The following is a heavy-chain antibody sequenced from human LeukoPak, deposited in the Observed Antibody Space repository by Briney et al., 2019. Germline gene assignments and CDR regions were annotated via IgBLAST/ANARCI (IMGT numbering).Heavy chain of an antibody. CDR2: IKSKTDGGTT. V-gene: IGHV3-15*01. Sequence: GGSLRLSCAASGFTFSNAWLNWVRQAPGKGLEWVGHIKSKTDGGTTDYAAPVKGRFTISRDDSKNTLFLQMNSLKTEDTAVYYCTVPWGSGSYYDYWGQGTLVTVSS. CDR1: GFTFSNAW. D-gene: IGHD3-10*01. CDR3: TVPWGSGSYYDY. J-gene: IGHJ4*02.